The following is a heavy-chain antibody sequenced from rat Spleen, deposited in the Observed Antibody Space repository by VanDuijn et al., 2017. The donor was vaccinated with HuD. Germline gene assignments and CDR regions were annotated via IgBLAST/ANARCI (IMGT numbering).Heavy chain of an antibody. CDR3: TRGYVMDA. D-gene: IGHD1-12*01. CDR1: GFPFTNYD. V-gene: IGHV5S13*01. Sequence: EVQLVESGGGLVQPGRSLKLSCAVSGFPFTNYDMAWVRPAPTKGLEWVASISTGGDNTFYLVSVKGRFTISRDNAKNTQYLQMDSLRSEDTATYYCTRGYVMDAWGQGVMVTVSS. J-gene: IGHJ2*01. CDR2: ISTGGDNT.